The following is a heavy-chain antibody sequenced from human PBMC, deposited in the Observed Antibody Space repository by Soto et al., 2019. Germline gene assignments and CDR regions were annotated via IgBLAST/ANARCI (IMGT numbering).Heavy chain of an antibody. D-gene: IGHD3-10*01. Sequence: QVQLQESGPGLVKPSETLSLTCTVSGGSVSSGGYYWSWIRQPPGKGLEWIGYISYSGSTNYNDSLKSRVTMSVVPSKNPFSLKLSSVTAADTAVYSCARWFGESYPRNWYCALWGRGTLVSVSS. V-gene: IGHV4-61*08. CDR3: ARWFGESYPRNWYCAL. J-gene: IGHJ2*01. CDR1: GGSVSSGGYY. CDR2: ISYSGST.